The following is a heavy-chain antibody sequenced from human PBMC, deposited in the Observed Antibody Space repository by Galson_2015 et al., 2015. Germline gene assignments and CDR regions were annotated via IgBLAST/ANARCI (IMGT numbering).Heavy chain of an antibody. D-gene: IGHD6-13*01. CDR2: TYYRSKWYN. CDR3: ARDQGSSWYGAFDI. V-gene: IGHV6-1*01. CDR1: GDSVSSNSGA. J-gene: IGHJ3*02. Sequence: SGDSVSSNSGAWTWIRQSPSSGLEWLGRTYYRSKWYNDYAVSVTSRITINPDTSKNQFSLQLNPVTPEDTAVYYCARDQGSSWYGAFDIWGQGTMVSVSS.